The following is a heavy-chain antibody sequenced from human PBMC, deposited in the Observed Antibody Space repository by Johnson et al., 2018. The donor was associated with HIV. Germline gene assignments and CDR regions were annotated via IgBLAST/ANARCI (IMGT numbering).Heavy chain of an antibody. V-gene: IGHV3-30-3*01. CDR1: GFTFSSYW. J-gene: IGHJ3*02. D-gene: IGHD3-16*01. Sequence: QMQLVESGGGLVQPGGSLRLSCAASGFTFSSYWMSWVRQAPGKGLEWVAVISYDGSNKYYADSVKGRFTISRDNSKNTLYLQMNSLRAEDTAVYYCARRGRRADDAFDIWGQGTMVTVSS. CDR3: ARRGRRADDAFDI. CDR2: ISYDGSNK.